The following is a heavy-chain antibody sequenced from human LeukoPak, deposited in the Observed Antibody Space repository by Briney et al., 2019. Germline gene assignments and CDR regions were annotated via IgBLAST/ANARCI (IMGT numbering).Heavy chain of an antibody. CDR2: VYNSGDT. CDR3: ARLKLGAYFDL. V-gene: IGHV4-59*08. D-gene: IGHD3-16*01. Sequence: SETLSLTCTVSGGSISSYYWSWIRQSPGKGLEWVGYVYNSGDTGKNPSLKSRVTILLDTSKNQCSLKLTSVSAADTAVYYCARLKLGAYFDLWGRGTLVTASS. J-gene: IGHJ2*01. CDR1: GGSISSYY.